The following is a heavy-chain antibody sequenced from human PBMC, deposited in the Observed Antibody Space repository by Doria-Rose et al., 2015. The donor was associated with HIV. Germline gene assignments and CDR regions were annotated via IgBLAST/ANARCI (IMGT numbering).Heavy chain of an antibody. J-gene: IGHJ4*02. Sequence: QITLKESGPVLVKPTETLTPTCTVSGVSLSSPGMGVSWIRQPPGKALEWLANIFSDDERSYKTSLKSRLTISRVNSKSQFVLTMTDMDPVDTATYYCARIKSSRWYHKYYFDFWGQGTLVIVSA. V-gene: IGHV2-26*01. CDR1: GVSLSSPGMG. CDR3: ARIKSSRWYHKYYFDF. D-gene: IGHD6-13*01. CDR2: IFSDDER.